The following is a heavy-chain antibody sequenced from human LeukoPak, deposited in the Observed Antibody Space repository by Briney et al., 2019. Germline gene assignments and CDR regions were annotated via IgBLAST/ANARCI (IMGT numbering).Heavy chain of an antibody. CDR2: ISAYNGNT. V-gene: IGHV1-18*01. D-gene: IGHD3-3*01. CDR3: ARDGGSGALRFLEWLSVGTQYYFDS. CDR1: GYTFTSYG. J-gene: IGHJ4*02. Sequence: ASVKVSCKASGYTFTSYGISGVRQAPGQGLEWMGWISAYNGNTNYAQKLQGRVTMTTDTSTSTAYMELRSLRSDDTAVYYCARDGGSGALRFLEWLSVGTQYYFDSWGQGTLVTVSS.